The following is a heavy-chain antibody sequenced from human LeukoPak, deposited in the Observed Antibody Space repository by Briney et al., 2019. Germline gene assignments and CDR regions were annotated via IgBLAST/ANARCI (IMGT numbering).Heavy chain of an antibody. J-gene: IGHJ6*03. CDR2: IYTSGNT. Sequence: SETLSLTCTVSGASISSGSYYGSWIRQPAGKGLEWIGRIYTSGNTNYNPSLKSRVPISIDTSKTQFTLKLTSVTAADTAVYYCAREPADPGHLVVLAVVGCMDVWGNGTTVTVSS. D-gene: IGHD2-21*01. CDR3: AREPADPGHLVVLAVVGCMDV. V-gene: IGHV4-61*02. CDR1: GASISSGSYY.